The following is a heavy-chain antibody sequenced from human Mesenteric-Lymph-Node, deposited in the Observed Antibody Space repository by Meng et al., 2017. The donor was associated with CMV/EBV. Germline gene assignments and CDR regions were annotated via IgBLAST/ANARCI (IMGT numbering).Heavy chain of an antibody. CDR3: ARRGQV. J-gene: IGHJ4*02. Sequence: GGSLRLSCAASGFTFSTYWMDWVRQAPGKGLEWVSAILANGVTTYYADSVKGRFTISRDNSKNTLYLQMNSLRAEDTAVYFCARRGQVWGQGTLVTVSS. V-gene: IGHV3-23*01. CDR1: GFTFSTYW. CDR2: ILANGVTT.